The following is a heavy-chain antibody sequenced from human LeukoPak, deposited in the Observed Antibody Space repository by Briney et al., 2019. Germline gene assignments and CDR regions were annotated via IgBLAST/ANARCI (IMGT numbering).Heavy chain of an antibody. V-gene: IGHV1-2*02. CDR1: GFTFTDYY. J-gene: IGHJ4*02. D-gene: IGHD2-2*01. CDR2: INLNSGAT. CDR3: ARIRTCITTSCHFDY. Sequence: ASVKVSCKATGFTFTDYYMHWVRQAPGQGLEWMGWINLNSGATNSVQKFQGRVTMTRDTSISTAYMELSRLRSDDTAMYYCARIRTCITTSCHFDYWGQGTLVTVSS.